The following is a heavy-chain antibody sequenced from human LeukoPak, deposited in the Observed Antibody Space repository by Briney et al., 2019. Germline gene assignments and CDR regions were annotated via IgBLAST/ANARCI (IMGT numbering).Heavy chain of an antibody. CDR3: ARLPGSSGWYYGMDV. CDR2: IYPGDSDT. V-gene: IGHV5-51*01. D-gene: IGHD6-19*01. J-gene: IGHJ6*02. Sequence: GESLKISCKASEYRFTKEWIAWVRQMPGKGLEWMGIIYPGDSDTRYSPSFQGQVTISADESISTAYLQWSSLKASDTAMYYCARLPGSSGWYYGMDVWGQGTTVTVSS. CDR1: EYRFTKEW.